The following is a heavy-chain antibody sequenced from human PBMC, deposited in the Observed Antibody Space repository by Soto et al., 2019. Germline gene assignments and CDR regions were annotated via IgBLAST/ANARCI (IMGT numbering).Heavy chain of an antibody. CDR1: GGSISSYY. V-gene: IGHV4-59*01. D-gene: IGHD6-6*01. J-gene: IGHJ6*02. CDR3: ARFKYSSYPAYYYYGMDV. Sequence: QVQLQESGPGLVKPSETLSLTCTVSGGSISSYYWSWIRQPPGKGLEWIGYIYYSGSTNYNPSLNSQVIISGDTSKNESSLTLSSVTAADTAVYYCARFKYSSYPAYYYYGMDVWGQGTMVTVSS. CDR2: IYYSGST.